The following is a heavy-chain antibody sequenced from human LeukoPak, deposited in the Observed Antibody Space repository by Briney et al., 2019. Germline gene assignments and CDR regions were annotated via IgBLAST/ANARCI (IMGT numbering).Heavy chain of an antibody. V-gene: IGHV3-30*02. CDR1: GFTFSSYG. Sequence: GGSLRLSCAASGFTFSSYGMHWVRQAPGKGLEWVAFIRYDGSNKYYADSVKGRFTISRDNSKNTLYLQMNSLRAEDTAVYYCAKDRGGCSSSLAADYWGQGTLATVSS. CDR3: AKDRGGCSSSLAADY. D-gene: IGHD6-13*01. CDR2: IRYDGSNK. J-gene: IGHJ4*02.